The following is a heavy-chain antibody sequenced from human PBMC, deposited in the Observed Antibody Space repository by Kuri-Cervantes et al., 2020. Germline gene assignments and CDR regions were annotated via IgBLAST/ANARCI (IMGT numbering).Heavy chain of an antibody. V-gene: IGHV3-23*01. J-gene: IGHJ4*02. Sequence: SCKASGYTFTSYGISWVRQAPGKGLEWVSAISGSGGSTYYADSVKGRFTISRDNSKNTLYLQMNSLRAEDTAVYYCAKSYSSSWYYFDYWGQGTLVTVSS. CDR3: AKSYSSSWYYFDY. CDR2: ISGSGGST. D-gene: IGHD6-13*01. CDR1: GYTFTSYG.